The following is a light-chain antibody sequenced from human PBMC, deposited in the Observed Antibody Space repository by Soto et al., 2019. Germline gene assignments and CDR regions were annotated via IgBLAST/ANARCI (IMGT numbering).Light chain of an antibody. J-gene: IGKJ4*01. Sequence: EIVLTQSPATLSLSPGERATLSCRASQSVSSYLAWYQQKPGQAPRLLIYDASNRATGIPVRFSGSGCGTVFTLTISSLEPEDFAVYYCQQRSNWPRGLTFGGGTKVEIK. CDR3: QQRSNWPRGLT. V-gene: IGKV3-11*01. CDR2: DAS. CDR1: QSVSSY.